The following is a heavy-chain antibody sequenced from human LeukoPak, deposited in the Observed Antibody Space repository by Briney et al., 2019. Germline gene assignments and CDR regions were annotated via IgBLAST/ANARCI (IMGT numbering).Heavy chain of an antibody. J-gene: IGHJ5*02. CDR1: GGSFRGYY. D-gene: IGHD3-10*01. Sequence: ASETLSLTCDVYGGSFRGYYWTWIRQSPGKGLEWLGEFTHLETTNYNPSLKSRVTVSVDTSKNQFSLSLTSVTAADTAVYFCARGNRRLGYYGSGSRLPYDSWGQGTLVTVSS. CDR3: ARGNRRLGYYGSGSRLPYDS. V-gene: IGHV4-34*01. CDR2: FTHLETT.